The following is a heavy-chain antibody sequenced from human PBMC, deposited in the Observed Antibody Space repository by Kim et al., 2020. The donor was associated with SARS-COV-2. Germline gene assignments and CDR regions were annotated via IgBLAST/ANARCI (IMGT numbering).Heavy chain of an antibody. CDR3: ARDKDYYYGMDV. V-gene: IGHV3-53*01. J-gene: IGHJ6*02. CDR2: IYSGGIT. Sequence: GGSLRLSCAASGFTVSSNYMSWVRQAPGKGLEWVAVIYSGGITYYADSVKGRFTISRDNSKNTLYLQMNSLRAEDTAVYYCARDKDYYYGMDVWGQGTTVTVSS. CDR1: GFTVSSNY.